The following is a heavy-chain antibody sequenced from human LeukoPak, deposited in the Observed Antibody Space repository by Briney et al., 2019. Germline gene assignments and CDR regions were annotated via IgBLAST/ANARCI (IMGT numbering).Heavy chain of an antibody. V-gene: IGHV1-2*02. CDR1: GYTFTGYY. D-gene: IGHD6-13*01. Sequence: ASVKVSCKASGYTFTGYYMHWVRQAPGQGLEWMGWINPNSGGTNYAQKFQGRVTMTRDMSTSTVYMELSSLRSEDTAVYYCARRNRRQHLDYWGQGTLVTVSS. J-gene: IGHJ4*02. CDR3: ARRNRRQHLDY. CDR2: INPNSGGT.